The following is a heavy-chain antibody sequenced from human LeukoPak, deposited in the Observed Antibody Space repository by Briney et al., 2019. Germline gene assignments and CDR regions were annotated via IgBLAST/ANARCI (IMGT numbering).Heavy chain of an antibody. CDR3: ARGSYGSGSYYVTRFAP. D-gene: IGHD3-10*01. Sequence: SHTLSLSCAISGYSVSINSSALNWISQSPSRGLEWLGSTYDRAKWYNDYAVSVKRRITINPDTSKNPFSLQLNSVTPEDPAVYYCARGSYGSGSYYVTRFAPWGQGTLVTVSS. CDR1: GYSVSINSSA. V-gene: IGHV6-1*01. CDR2: TYDRAKWYN. J-gene: IGHJ5*02.